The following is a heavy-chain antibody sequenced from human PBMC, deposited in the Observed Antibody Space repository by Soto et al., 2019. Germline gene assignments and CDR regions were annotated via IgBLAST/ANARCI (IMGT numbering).Heavy chain of an antibody. D-gene: IGHD2-15*01. CDR1: GGSISSSSYY. Sequence: SETLSLTCTVSGGSISSSSYYWGWIRQPPGKGLEWIASVHYSGSTYYNPSLKSRVTISVDTSKDQFSLKLSSVTAADTAMYYCARQGVVIAAAYYFDYWGQGTQVTVSS. V-gene: IGHV4-39*01. J-gene: IGHJ4*02. CDR2: VHYSGST. CDR3: ARQGVVIAAAYYFDY.